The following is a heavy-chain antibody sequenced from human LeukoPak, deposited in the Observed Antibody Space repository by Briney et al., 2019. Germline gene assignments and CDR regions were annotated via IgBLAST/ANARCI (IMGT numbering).Heavy chain of an antibody. CDR1: GGSISSSTYY. CDR3: AREDYYYDSSGYYGWFGP. J-gene: IGHJ5*02. Sequence: SETLSLTCTVSGGSISSSTYYWAWIRQPPGKGLEWIGYIYYSGSTNYNPSLKSRVTISVDTSKNQFSLKLSSVTAADTAVYYCAREDYYYDSSGYYGWFGPWGQGTLVTVSS. D-gene: IGHD3-22*01. CDR2: IYYSGST. V-gene: IGHV4-61*01.